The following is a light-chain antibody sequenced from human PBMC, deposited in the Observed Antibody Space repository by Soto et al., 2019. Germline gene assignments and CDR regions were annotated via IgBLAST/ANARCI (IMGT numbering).Light chain of an antibody. J-gene: IGKJ2*03. Sequence: VMTQSPATLSVSPGERATLSCRASEGVSSHLAWYQQQPGQAPRLLMYDASTMATGIPARFSGSGSGTEFTLTISSLQSEDSAVYYCQQYHNWYSFGQGSKLEIK. CDR2: DAS. CDR3: QQYHNWYS. V-gene: IGKV3-15*01. CDR1: EGVSSH.